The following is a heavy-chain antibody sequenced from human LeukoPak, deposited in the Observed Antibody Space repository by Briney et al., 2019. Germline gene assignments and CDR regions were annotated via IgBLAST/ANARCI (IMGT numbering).Heavy chain of an antibody. V-gene: IGHV3-7*03. D-gene: IGHD2-21*01. Sequence: GGSLRLSCAASGFTFSSYWMSWVRQAPGKGLEWVANIKQDGSEKYYVDSVKGRFTISRDNAKNSLYLQMNSLRAADTAVYYCARDSAYYYYYMDVWGKGTTVTVSS. CDR1: GFTFSSYW. CDR3: ARDSAYYYYYMDV. CDR2: IKQDGSEK. J-gene: IGHJ6*03.